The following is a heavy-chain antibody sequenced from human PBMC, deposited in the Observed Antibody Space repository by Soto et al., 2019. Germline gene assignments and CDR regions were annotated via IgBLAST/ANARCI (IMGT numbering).Heavy chain of an antibody. Sequence: PGGFPRLSYATSGFTFSGYSMHWLRQAPGKGLEWVAVTSSDGATTYYADSVRGRFTVSRDNSKKTMFLQMNSLIPEDTAVYYCAREVVLTEWFFDNWGQGILVIVSS. V-gene: IGHV3-30*04. CDR1: GFTFSGYS. CDR2: TSSDGATT. J-gene: IGHJ4*02. CDR3: AREVVLTEWFFDN. D-gene: IGHD3-3*01.